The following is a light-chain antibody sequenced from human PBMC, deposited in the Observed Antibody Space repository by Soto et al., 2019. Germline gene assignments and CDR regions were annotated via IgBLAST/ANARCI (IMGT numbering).Light chain of an antibody. V-gene: IGKV3-15*01. Sequence: EIVMTQSPATLSVSPGERATPSCRASKSVSSNLAWYQQKPGQAPRLLIYGASTRATGIPAMFSGSGSGTEFTLTITILQSEDFAVYYCQQYNNWPTTFGQGTKVDI. CDR2: GAS. CDR1: KSVSSN. J-gene: IGKJ1*01. CDR3: QQYNNWPTT.